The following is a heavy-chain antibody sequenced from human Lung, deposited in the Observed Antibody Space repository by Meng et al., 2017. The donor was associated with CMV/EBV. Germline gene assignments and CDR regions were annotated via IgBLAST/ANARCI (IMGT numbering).Heavy chain of an antibody. D-gene: IGHD6-19*01. CDR3: AKGLGTTGWYSPLDS. V-gene: IGHV3-33*06. CDR1: GFTFSSYG. Sequence: LTXXASGFTFSSYGMHWVRPAPGKGLEWVAVIWYDGSNKYYADSVKGRFTISRDNSMNTLYLQMHSLRAEDTAIYFCAKGLGTTGWYSPLDSWGQGTLVTVSS. J-gene: IGHJ4*02. CDR2: IWYDGSNK.